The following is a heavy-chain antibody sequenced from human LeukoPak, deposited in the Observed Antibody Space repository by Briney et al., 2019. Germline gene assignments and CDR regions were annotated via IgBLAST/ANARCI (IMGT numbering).Heavy chain of an antibody. CDR2: IRSKANSYAT. Sequence: GSLKLSCAASGFTFSASTMHWVRQASGKGLEWVGRIRSKANSYATAYAASVKGRFTISRDDSKNTAYLQMNSLETEDTAVYYCTTVDTTMVWGQGTLVTVSS. J-gene: IGHJ4*02. CDR1: GFTFSAST. D-gene: IGHD5-18*01. V-gene: IGHV3-73*01. CDR3: TTVDTTMV.